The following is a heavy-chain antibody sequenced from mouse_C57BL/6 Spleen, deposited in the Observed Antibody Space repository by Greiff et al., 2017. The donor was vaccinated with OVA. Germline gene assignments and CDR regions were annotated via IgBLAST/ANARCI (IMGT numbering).Heavy chain of an antibody. CDR2: IYPGSGNT. Sequence: QVHVKQSGPELVKPGASVKISCKASGYSFTSYYIHWVKQRPGQGLEWIGWIYPGSGNTKYNEKFKGKATLTADTSSSTAYMQLSSLTSEDSAVYYCAGSGYHFDYWGQGTTLTVSS. V-gene: IGHV1-66*01. CDR3: AGSGYHFDY. CDR1: GYSFTSYY. D-gene: IGHD3-2*02. J-gene: IGHJ2*01.